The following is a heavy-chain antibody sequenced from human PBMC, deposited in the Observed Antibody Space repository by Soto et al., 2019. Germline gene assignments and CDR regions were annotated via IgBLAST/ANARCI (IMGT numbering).Heavy chain of an antibody. D-gene: IGHD6-19*01. Sequence: SSETLSLTCSVSGADINTYSWTWIRQPAGKGLEWIGRIYTSASINYNPSLRGRVTLSVDTSTNQVSLKLASVTAADTAVYYCARDREAGYNFYYGMDVWGQGTTVTVSS. CDR1: GADINTYS. J-gene: IGHJ6*02. CDR2: IYTSASI. CDR3: ARDREAGYNFYYGMDV. V-gene: IGHV4-4*07.